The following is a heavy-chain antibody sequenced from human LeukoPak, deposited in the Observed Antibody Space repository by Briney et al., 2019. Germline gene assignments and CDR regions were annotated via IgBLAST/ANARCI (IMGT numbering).Heavy chain of an antibody. CDR3: ARVGYFDWLSYPYYFDY. J-gene: IGHJ4*02. D-gene: IGHD3-9*01. CDR2: IYHSGST. V-gene: IGHV4-38-2*02. Sequence: PSETLSLTCTVSGYSISSGYYWGWIRQPPGKGLEWIGSIYHSGSTYYNPSLKSRVTISVDTSKNQFSLKLSSVTAADTAVYYCARVGYFDWLSYPYYFDYWGQGTLVTVSS. CDR1: GYSISSGYY.